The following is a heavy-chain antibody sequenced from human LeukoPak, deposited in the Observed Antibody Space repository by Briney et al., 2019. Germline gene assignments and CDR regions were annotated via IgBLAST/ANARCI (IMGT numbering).Heavy chain of an antibody. CDR1: GGTFSSYA. D-gene: IGHD3-10*01. J-gene: IGHJ4*02. Sequence: GASVKVSCKASGGTFSSYAISWVRQAPGQGLEGMGGIIPIFGTANYAQKFQGRVTITADESTSTAYMELSSLRSEDTAVYYCARDDRVWFGDWGQGTLVTVSS. CDR3: ARDDRVWFGD. CDR2: IIPIFGTA. V-gene: IGHV1-69*13.